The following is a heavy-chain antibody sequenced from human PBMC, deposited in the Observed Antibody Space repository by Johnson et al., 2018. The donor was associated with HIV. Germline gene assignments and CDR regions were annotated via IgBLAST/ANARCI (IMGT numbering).Heavy chain of an antibody. CDR1: GFTFSSYA. V-gene: IGHV3-30*14. CDR3: ARGVVRRRQLSGDAFDM. CDR2: ISYDGSNK. Sequence: QVQLVESGGGVVQPGRSLRLSCAASGFTFSSYAMHWVRQAPGKGLEWVAVISYDGSNKYYADSVKGRFTISRDNSKNTLYLQMNSLRAEDTAVYYCARGVVRRRQLSGDAFDMWGQGTMVIVSS. D-gene: IGHD2-2*01. J-gene: IGHJ3*02.